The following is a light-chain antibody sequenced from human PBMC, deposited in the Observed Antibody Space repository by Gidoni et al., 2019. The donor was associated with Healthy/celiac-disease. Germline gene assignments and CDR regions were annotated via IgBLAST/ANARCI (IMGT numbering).Light chain of an antibody. Sequence: DIQMTQSPSSLSASVGDRVNITCQASQDISNYLNWYQQKPGKAPKLLIYDASNLETGVPSRFSGSVSGTDFTFTISSLQPEDIATYYCQQYDNLPPLTFGGXTKVEIK. CDR2: DAS. CDR1: QDISNY. CDR3: QQYDNLPPLT. J-gene: IGKJ4*01. V-gene: IGKV1-33*01.